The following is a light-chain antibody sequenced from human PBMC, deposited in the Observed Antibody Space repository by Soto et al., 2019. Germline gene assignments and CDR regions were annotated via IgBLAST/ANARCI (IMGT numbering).Light chain of an antibody. V-gene: IGLV2-14*01. CDR3: CSSLIRCTLL. CDR2: DVS. J-gene: IGLJ1*01. CDR1: SGDIGDYNY. Sequence: QSALTQPASVSGSPGQSITISCVGTSGDIGDYNYVSWYQQHPGKVPKVIIYDVSNRPSGVSYRFSGTKSGNTASLTVSGLLADYVVDHYSCSSLIRCTLLFRTGTNGT.